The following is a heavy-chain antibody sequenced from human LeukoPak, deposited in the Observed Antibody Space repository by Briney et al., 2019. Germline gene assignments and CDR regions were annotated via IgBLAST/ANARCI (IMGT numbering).Heavy chain of an antibody. CDR1: GFTFPNYW. Sequence: PGGSLRLSCAASGFTFPNYWMSWVRQAPGKGLEWVANIRQDGSEKFYVDSVKGRFTISRDNTKNSLYLQMNSLRAEDTAVYYCARDYSGSSEKWGQGTLVTVSS. D-gene: IGHD6-19*01. CDR2: IRQDGSEK. V-gene: IGHV3-7*01. J-gene: IGHJ4*02. CDR3: ARDYSGSSEK.